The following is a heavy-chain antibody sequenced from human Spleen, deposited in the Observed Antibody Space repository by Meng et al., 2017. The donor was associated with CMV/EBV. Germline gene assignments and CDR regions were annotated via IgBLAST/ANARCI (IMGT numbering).Heavy chain of an antibody. Sequence: LRLSCTVSGGSISSSSYFWAWIRQPPGKGLEWIGSIYYSGSTYYNPSLKSRVTISVDTSKNQFSLKLSSVTAADTAVYYCARYCSSTSCSFDQAFDIWGQGTMVTVSS. CDR2: IYYSGST. CDR3: ARYCSSTSCSFDQAFDI. D-gene: IGHD2-2*01. CDR1: GGSISSSSYF. V-gene: IGHV4-39*07. J-gene: IGHJ3*02.